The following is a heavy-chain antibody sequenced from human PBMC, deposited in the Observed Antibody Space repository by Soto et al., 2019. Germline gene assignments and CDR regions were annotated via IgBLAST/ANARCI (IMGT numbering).Heavy chain of an antibody. J-gene: IGHJ6*02. CDR3: ARWIDSSSWSLVSYYGMDV. CDR1: GYTFTSYG. Sequence: ASVKVSCKASGYTFTSYGISWVRQAPGQGLEWMGWISAYNGNTNYAQKLQGRVTMTTDTSTSTAYMELRSLRSDDTAVYYCARWIDSSSWSLVSYYGMDVWGQGTTVTVSS. V-gene: IGHV1-18*01. CDR2: ISAYNGNT. D-gene: IGHD6-13*01.